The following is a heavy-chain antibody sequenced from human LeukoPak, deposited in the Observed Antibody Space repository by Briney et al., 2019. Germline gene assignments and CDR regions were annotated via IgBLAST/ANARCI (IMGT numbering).Heavy chain of an antibody. CDR1: GGSVSSYY. CDR3: ARDGTVATNWFDP. CDR2: IKSRGST. Sequence: SETLSLTCTVSGGSVSSYYWSWIRQPPGKGLEWIGYIKSRGSTNYNPSLKSRVTISIDTSKNQFSLKLNSVTAADTAVYYCARDGTVATNWFDPWGQGTLVTVSS. D-gene: IGHD5-12*01. J-gene: IGHJ5*02. V-gene: IGHV4-59*02.